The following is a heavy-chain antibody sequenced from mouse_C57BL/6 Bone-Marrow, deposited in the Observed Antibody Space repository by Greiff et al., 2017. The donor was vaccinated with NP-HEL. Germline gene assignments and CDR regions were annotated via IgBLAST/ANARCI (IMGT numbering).Heavy chain of an antibody. D-gene: IGHD2-5*01. Sequence: VQLKESGPGLVKPSQSLSLTCSVPGYSITSCYYWNWIRQFPGNKLEWMGYISYDGSNNYNPSLKNQISITRDTSKNQFFLKLNSVTTEDTATYYCARDSNFHWYFDVWGTGTTVTVSS. J-gene: IGHJ1*03. CDR2: ISYDGSN. CDR1: GYSITSCYY. V-gene: IGHV3-6*01. CDR3: ARDSNFHWYFDV.